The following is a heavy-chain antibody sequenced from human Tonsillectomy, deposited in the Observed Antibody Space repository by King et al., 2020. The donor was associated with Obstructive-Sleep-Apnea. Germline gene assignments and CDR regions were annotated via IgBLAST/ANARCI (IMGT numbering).Heavy chain of an antibody. J-gene: IGHJ4*02. CDR3: ASGTVDTAMVPETSPFDY. CDR2: IYYNGST. CDR1: GGSISSYY. D-gene: IGHD5-18*01. V-gene: IGHV4-59*01. Sequence: VQLQESGPGLVKPSETLSLTCTVSGGSISSYYWSWIRQPPGKGLEWIGYIYYNGSTNYNPSLNVRVTISVDTSKNPFSLKLSSVTAADTAVYYCASGTVDTAMVPETSPFDYWGQGTLVTVSS.